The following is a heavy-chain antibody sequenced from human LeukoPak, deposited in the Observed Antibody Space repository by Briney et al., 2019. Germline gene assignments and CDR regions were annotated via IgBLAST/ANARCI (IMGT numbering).Heavy chain of an antibody. V-gene: IGHV1-69*13. Sequence: SAKVSCKASGGTFSSYAISWVRQAPGQGLEWMGGIIPIFGTANYAQKFQGRVTITADESTSTAYMELSSLRSEDTAVYYCARPSTVTSLNYYYGMDVWGQGTTVTVSS. D-gene: IGHD4-11*01. CDR3: ARPSTVTSLNYYYGMDV. CDR1: GGTFSSYA. CDR2: IIPIFGTA. J-gene: IGHJ6*02.